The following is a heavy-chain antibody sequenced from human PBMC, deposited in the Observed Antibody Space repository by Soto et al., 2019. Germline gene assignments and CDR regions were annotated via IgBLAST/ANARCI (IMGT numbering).Heavy chain of an antibody. CDR3: VAWVSAHFDF. CDR2: INSNAVTT. V-gene: IGHV3-23*01. D-gene: IGHD2-8*01. J-gene: IGHJ4*02. Sequence: PGGSLRLSCAASGFTFIIHGMSWVRQGPGKGPEWISTINSNAVTTHYADSVKGRFTISRDNSRNTLDLHMGSLRAEDTATYYCVAWVSAHFDFWGQGTLVTVSS. CDR1: GFTFIIHG.